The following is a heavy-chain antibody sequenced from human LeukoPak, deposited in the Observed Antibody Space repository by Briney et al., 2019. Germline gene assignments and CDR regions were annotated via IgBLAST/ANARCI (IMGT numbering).Heavy chain of an antibody. CDR1: GYTFTSNY. CDR2: INPSGGST. D-gene: IGHD1-14*01. CDR3: ARGEARTLTRPESNDY. J-gene: IGHJ4*02. V-gene: IGHV1-46*01. Sequence: ASVKVSCKASGYTFTSNYMHWVRQAPGQGLEWMGIINPSGGSTSYAQKFQGRVTMTRDTSTSTVYMELSSLRSEDTAVYYCARGEARTLTRPESNDYWGQGTLVTVSS.